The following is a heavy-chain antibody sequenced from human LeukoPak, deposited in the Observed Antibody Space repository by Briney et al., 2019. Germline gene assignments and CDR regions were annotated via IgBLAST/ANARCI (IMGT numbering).Heavy chain of an antibody. D-gene: IGHD2-21*01. J-gene: IGHJ4*02. Sequence: PGGSLRLSCATSGFTFKNSAMSWVRQAPGRGLEWVSTISGSRDNSYYADSVKGRFTVYRDNFRNTLYLQMNRLRVEDAALYYCARAPVTSCRGAFCYPFDLWGQGVLVTVSS. CDR2: ISGSRDNS. CDR1: GFTFKNSA. V-gene: IGHV3-23*01. CDR3: ARAPVTSCRGAFCYPFDL.